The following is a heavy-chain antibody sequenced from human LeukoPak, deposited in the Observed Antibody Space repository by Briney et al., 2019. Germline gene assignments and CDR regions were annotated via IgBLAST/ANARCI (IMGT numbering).Heavy chain of an antibody. Sequence: SETLSLTCTVSGGSISSYYWSWIRQPPGKGLEWIGYIYYSGSTNYNPSLKSRVTISVDTSKNQFSLKLSSVTAADTAVYYCARLRDAFDIWGQGTMVTVSS. CDR3: ARLRDAFDI. CDR1: GGSISSYY. V-gene: IGHV4-59*08. CDR2: IYYSGST. D-gene: IGHD3-10*01. J-gene: IGHJ3*02.